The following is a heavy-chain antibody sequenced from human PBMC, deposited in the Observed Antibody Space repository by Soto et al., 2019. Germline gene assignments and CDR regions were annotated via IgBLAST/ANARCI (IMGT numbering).Heavy chain of an antibody. CDR1: GYTFTGYY. CDR2: INPNSGGT. Sequence: QVQLVQSGAEVKKPGASVKVSCKASGYTFTGYYMHWVRQAPGQGLEWMGWINPNSGGTNYAQKFQGWVTMTRDTSISTAYMELSRLRSDDTAVSYCARDLTPSSIAALNWFDPWGQGTLVTVSS. J-gene: IGHJ5*02. D-gene: IGHD6-6*01. V-gene: IGHV1-2*04. CDR3: ARDLTPSSIAALNWFDP.